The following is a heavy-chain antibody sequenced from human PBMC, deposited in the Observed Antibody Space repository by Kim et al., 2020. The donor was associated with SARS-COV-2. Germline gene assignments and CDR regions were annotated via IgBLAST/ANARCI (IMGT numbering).Heavy chain of an antibody. CDR2: ISYDGSNK. V-gene: IGHV3-30*18. CDR3: ANDYGKNLSSRRRVGY. D-gene: IGHD6-13*01. CDR1: GFTFSSYG. J-gene: IGHJ4*01. Sequence: GGSLRLSCAASGFTFSSYGMHWVRQAPGKGLEWVAVISYDGSNKYYADSVKGRFTISRDNSKNTLYLQMNSLRAEDTAVYYCANDYGKNLSSRRRVGYWG.